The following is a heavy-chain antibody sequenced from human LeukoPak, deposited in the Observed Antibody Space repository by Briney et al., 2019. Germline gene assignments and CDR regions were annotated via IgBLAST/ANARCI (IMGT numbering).Heavy chain of an antibody. D-gene: IGHD1-26*01. Sequence: GGSLRLSCAASGFTFSSYAMSWVRQAPGKGPEWVSAISGSGGSTYYADSVKGQFTISRDNSKNTLYLQMNSLRAEDTAVYYCAKMGGSGSYYWVMYFDYWGQGTLVTVSS. CDR2: ISGSGGST. J-gene: IGHJ4*02. V-gene: IGHV3-23*01. CDR3: AKMGGSGSYYWVMYFDY. CDR1: GFTFSSYA.